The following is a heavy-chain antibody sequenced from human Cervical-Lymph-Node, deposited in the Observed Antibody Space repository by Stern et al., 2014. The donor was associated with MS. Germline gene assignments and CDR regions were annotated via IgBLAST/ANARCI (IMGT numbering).Heavy chain of an antibody. CDR1: GYSFTNYW. J-gene: IGHJ6*02. V-gene: IGHV5-51*03. D-gene: IGHD2-8*01. CDR2: IYPADSDT. Sequence: EVQLVESGAEVKKPGESLKISCKGSGYSFTNYWIGWVRQMPGKSLEWMGIIYPADSDTRYSPSFQGQVTISADKSITTAYLQWSSLRASDTAMYYCATLGTRLIRIGTRNYYYYGMDVWGQGTTVTVSS. CDR3: ATLGTRLIRIGTRNYYYYGMDV.